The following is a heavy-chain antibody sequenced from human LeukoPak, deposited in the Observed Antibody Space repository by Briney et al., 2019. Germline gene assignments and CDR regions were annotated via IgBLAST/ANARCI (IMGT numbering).Heavy chain of an antibody. Sequence: SETLSLTCTLSGGSVSSSSFYWGWIRQPPGKGLECIGTIYYSGITYYSSSLKSRVTISVDTSKNQFSLKLSSVTAADTAVYFFAKTGPAAGRPDAFDIWGQGTLVTVSS. V-gene: IGHV4-39*07. J-gene: IGHJ3*02. CDR1: GGSVSSSSFY. D-gene: IGHD2-2*01. CDR3: AKTGPAAGRPDAFDI. CDR2: IYYSGIT.